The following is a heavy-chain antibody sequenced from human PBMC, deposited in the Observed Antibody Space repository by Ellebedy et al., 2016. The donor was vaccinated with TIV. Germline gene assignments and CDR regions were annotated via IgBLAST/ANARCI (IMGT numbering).Heavy chain of an antibody. V-gene: IGHV3-74*01. CDR3: ANIRGAMI. CDR2: INSDGSNT. CDR1: GFTFSSYS. Sequence: GGSLRLXXAASGFTFSSYSMNWVRQAPGKGLVWVSRINSDGSNTNYADSVKGRFTISRDNAKNTLYLQMNSLRAEDTAVYYCANIRGAMIWGQGILVTVSS. D-gene: IGHD3-10*01. J-gene: IGHJ4*02.